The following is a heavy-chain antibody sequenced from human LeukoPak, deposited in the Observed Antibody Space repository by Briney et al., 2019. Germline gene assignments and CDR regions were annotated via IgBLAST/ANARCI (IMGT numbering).Heavy chain of an antibody. D-gene: IGHD4-17*01. J-gene: IGHJ4*02. V-gene: IGHV4-59*12. Sequence: PSETLSLTCTVSGGSISSYYWSWLRQPPGKGLEWIGYIYYSGSTYYNPSLKSRVTISVGTSKNQFSLKLSSVTAADTAVYYCARDGDGMPYWGQGTLVTVSS. CDR2: IYYSGST. CDR1: GGSISSYY. CDR3: ARDGDGMPY.